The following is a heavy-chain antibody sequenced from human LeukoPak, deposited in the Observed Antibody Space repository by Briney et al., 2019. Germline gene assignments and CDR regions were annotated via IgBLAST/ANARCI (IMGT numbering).Heavy chain of an antibody. CDR1: GFTFSSYW. CDR3: ARESYSYGHSNTPFDY. D-gene: IGHD5-18*01. CDR2: IKQDGSEK. Sequence: GGSLRLSCAASGFTFSSYWMSWVRQAPGKGLEWVANIKQDGSEKYYVDSVKGRFTISRDNAKNSLYLQMNSLRAEDTAVYYCARESYSYGHSNTPFDYWGQGTLVTVSS. J-gene: IGHJ4*02. V-gene: IGHV3-7*01.